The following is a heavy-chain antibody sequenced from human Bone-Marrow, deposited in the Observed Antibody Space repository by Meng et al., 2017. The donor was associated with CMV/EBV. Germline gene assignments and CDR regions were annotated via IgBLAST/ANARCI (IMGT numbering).Heavy chain of an antibody. V-gene: IGHV4-61*01. CDR1: GGSVSSGSYY. J-gene: IGHJ6*02. CDR3: ARENVVPAARLPYYYGMDV. CDR2: IYYSGST. D-gene: IGHD2-2*01. Sequence: ETLSLTCTVSGGSVSSGSYYWSWIRQPPGKGLEWIGYIYYSGSTNYNPSLKSRVTISVDTSKNQFSLKLSSVTAADTAVYYCARENVVPAARLPYYYGMDVWGQGTTVTVSS.